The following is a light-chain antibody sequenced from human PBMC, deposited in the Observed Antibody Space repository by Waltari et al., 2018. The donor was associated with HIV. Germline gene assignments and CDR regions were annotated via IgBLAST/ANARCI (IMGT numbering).Light chain of an antibody. CDR1: RSNIGRNT. J-gene: IGLJ2*01. CDR2: SNS. V-gene: IGLV1-44*01. CDR3: AAWDDSLTGSHVI. Sequence: QSVLSQPPSASGTPGQRVTIPCSGSRSNIGRNTVHWYQQLPGTAPKLRIYSNSQRPSGVPDRFSGSKSGTSASLAISGLQSEDEAEYYCAAWDDSLTGSHVIFGGGTKLTVL.